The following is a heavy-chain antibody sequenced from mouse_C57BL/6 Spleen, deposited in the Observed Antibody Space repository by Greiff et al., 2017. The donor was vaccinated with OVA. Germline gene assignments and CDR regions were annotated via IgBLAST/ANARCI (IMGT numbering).Heavy chain of an antibody. Sequence: EVKVVESGEGLVKPGGSLKLSCAASGFTFSSYAMSWVRQTPEKRLEWVAYISSGGDYIYYADTVKGRFTISRDNARNTLYLQMSSLKSEDTAMYYCTRVDGYSYYFDYWGQGTTLTVSS. CDR2: ISSGGDYI. D-gene: IGHD2-3*01. CDR1: GFTFSSYA. CDR3: TRVDGYSYYFDY. V-gene: IGHV5-9-1*02. J-gene: IGHJ2*01.